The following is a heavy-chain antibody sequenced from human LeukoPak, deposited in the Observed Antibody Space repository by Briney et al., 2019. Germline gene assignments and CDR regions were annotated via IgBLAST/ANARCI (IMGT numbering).Heavy chain of an antibody. CDR1: GFTFSSYW. Sequence: GGSLRLSCAASGFTFSSYWMSWVRQAPGKGLEWAANIKQDGSEKYYVDSVKGRFTISRDNAKNSLYLQMNSLRAEDTAVYYCARVGYYDSSGSHYYYYYMDVWGKGTTVTVSS. D-gene: IGHD3-22*01. J-gene: IGHJ6*03. CDR3: ARVGYYDSSGSHYYYYYMDV. V-gene: IGHV3-7*01. CDR2: IKQDGSEK.